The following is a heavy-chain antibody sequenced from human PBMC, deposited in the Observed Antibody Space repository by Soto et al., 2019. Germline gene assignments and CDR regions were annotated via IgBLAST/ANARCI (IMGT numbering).Heavy chain of an antibody. CDR3: AKWGDSYGYGSVVY. CDR2: ISGSGGST. D-gene: IGHD5-18*01. J-gene: IGHJ4*02. V-gene: IGHV3-23*01. CDR1: GVTFSSYA. Sequence: EVQLLESGGGLVQPGGSLRLSCAASGVTFSSYAMSWVRQAPAKGLEWVSAISGSGGSTYYADSVKGRFTISRDNSKNTLYLQMNSLRAEDTAVYYCAKWGDSYGYGSVVYWGKGTLVTVSS.